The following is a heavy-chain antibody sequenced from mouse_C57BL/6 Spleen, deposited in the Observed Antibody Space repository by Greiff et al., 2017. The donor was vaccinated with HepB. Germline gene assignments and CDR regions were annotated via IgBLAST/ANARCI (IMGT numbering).Heavy chain of an antibody. CDR2: IYPRDGST. Sequence: QVQLKESGPELVKPGASVKLSCKASGYTFTSYDINWVKQRPGQGLEWIGWIYPRDGSTKYNEKFKGKATLTVDTSSSTAYMELHSLTSEDSAVYFCARGNEAYYGSSYDYYAMDYWGQGTSVTVSS. J-gene: IGHJ4*01. CDR3: ARGNEAYYGSSYDYYAMDY. D-gene: IGHD1-1*01. V-gene: IGHV1-85*01. CDR1: GYTFTSYD.